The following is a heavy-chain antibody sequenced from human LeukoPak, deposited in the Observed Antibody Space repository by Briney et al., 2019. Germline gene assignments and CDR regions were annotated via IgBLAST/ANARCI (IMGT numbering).Heavy chain of an antibody. CDR3: ARGAHGSYVSVFDL. CDR1: GDRVSNTAAS. J-gene: IGHJ5*02. Sequence: SQTLSLTCGISGDRVSNTAASWNWIWQSPSRGLEWLGRTYYRNKWYFSYAVSVESRATINPDTSKNQFSLQLNSVTPEDTALYYCARGAHGSYVSVFDLWGQGTLVTVSS. V-gene: IGHV6-1*01. D-gene: IGHD5/OR15-5a*01. CDR2: TYYRNKWYF.